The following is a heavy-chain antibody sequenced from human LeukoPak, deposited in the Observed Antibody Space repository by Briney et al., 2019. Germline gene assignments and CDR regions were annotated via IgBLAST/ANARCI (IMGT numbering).Heavy chain of an antibody. CDR2: IDPSDSYT. CDR3: ASQRDPTYYYYGMDV. J-gene: IGHJ6*02. CDR1: GYSFTSYR. Sequence: GESLRISCKGSGYSFTSYRISWVRQMPGKGLEWMGRIDPSDSYTNYSPSFQGHVTISADKSISTAYLQWSSLKPSDTAMYYCASQRDPTYYYYGMDVWGQGTTVSVSS. V-gene: IGHV5-10-1*01.